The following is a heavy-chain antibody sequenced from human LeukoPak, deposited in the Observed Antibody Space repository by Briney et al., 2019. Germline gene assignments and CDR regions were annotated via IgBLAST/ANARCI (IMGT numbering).Heavy chain of an antibody. V-gene: IGHV4-38-2*01. CDR1: GYSISSGYY. D-gene: IGHD3-10*01. CDR3: QVRGVSSNPSDY. Sequence: SETLSLTCAVSGYSISSGYYWGWIRQPPGKGLEWIGSIYHSGSTYYNPSPKSRVTISVDTSKNQFSLKLSSVTAADTAVYYCQVRGVSSNPSDYWGQGTLVTVSS. J-gene: IGHJ4*02. CDR2: IYHSGST.